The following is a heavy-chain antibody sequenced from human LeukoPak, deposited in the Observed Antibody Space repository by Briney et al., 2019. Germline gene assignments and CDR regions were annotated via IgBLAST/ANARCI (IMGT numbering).Heavy chain of an antibody. J-gene: IGHJ5*02. V-gene: IGHV1-69*04. CDR3: ARDGEETYYYDSSGYYYRWFDP. CDR1: GGTFSSYA. Sequence: ASVKVSCKASGGTFSSYAISWVRQAPGQGLEWMGRIIPILGIANYAQKFQGRVTITAGKSTSTAYMELSSLRSEDTAVYYCARDGEETYYYDSSGYYYRWFDPWGQGTLVTVSS. D-gene: IGHD3-22*01. CDR2: IIPILGIA.